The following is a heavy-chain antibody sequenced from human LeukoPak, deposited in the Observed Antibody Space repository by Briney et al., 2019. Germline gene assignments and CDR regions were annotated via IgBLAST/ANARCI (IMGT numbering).Heavy chain of an antibody. CDR3: ASLPPIYCSSTSCLGY. D-gene: IGHD2-2*01. CDR1: GGSFSGYY. J-gene: IGHJ4*02. Sequence: SETLSVTCAVYGGSFSGYYWSWIRQPPGKGMEWIGEINHSGSTNYNPSLKSRVTISVDTSKNQFSLKLSSVTAADTAVYYCASLPPIYCSSTSCLGYWGQGTLVTVSS. CDR2: INHSGST. V-gene: IGHV4-34*01.